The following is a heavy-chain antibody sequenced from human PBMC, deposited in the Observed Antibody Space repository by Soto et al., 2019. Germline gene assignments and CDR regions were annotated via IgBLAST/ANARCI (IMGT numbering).Heavy chain of an antibody. D-gene: IGHD3-10*01. J-gene: IGHJ5*02. CDR1: GYTFASYY. V-gene: IGHV1-46*03. CDR2: INPSGGST. CDR3: AREELSMVRGVDGPYNWFDP. Sequence: ASVKVSCKASGYTFASYYRQWVRQAPGQGLEWMGIINPSGGSTSYAQKFQGRVTMTRDTSTSTVYMELSSLRSEDTAVYYCAREELSMVRGVDGPYNWFDPWGQGTLVTVSS.